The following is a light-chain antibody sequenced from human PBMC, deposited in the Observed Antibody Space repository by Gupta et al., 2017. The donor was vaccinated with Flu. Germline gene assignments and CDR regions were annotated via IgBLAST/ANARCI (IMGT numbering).Light chain of an antibody. CDR2: EVS. J-gene: IGLJ1*01. CDR3: SSYTSSSTYV. CDR1: SSDLGSYNR. V-gene: IGLV2-18*02. Sequence: QSALTQPPSVSGSPGQSVTISCTGTSSDLGSYNRVSWYQQPPGTANKLMIYEVSKRPAGVPDRFSGSKSGNTASPTISGLQDEDDADYYCSSYTSSSTYVFGTGTKLNVL.